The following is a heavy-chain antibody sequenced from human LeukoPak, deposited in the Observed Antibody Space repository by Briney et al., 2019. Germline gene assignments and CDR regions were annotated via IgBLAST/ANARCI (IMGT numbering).Heavy chain of an antibody. D-gene: IGHD1-26*01. CDR1: GFTFRSYG. V-gene: IGHV3-66*01. CDR2: IYSGGST. CDR3: ARGGSYYPLDY. Sequence: GGSLRLSCAASGFTFRSYGMHWVRQAPGKGLEWVSVIYSGGSTYYADSAKGRFTISRDNSKNTLYLQMNSLRAEDTAVYYCARGGSYYPLDYWGQGTLVTVSS. J-gene: IGHJ4*02.